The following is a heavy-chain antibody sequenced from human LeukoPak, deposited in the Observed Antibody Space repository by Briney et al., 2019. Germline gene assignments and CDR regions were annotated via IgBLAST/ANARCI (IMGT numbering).Heavy chain of an antibody. J-gene: IGHJ4*02. D-gene: IGHD2-8*01. CDR1: GGSISSSSFH. CDR2: IYYSGNT. CDR3: ARQSNGGGYFDY. Sequence: SETLSLTCTVSGGSISSSSFHWGWIRQPPRKGLEWIGSIYYSGNTYYNPSLKSRVTISVDTSKNQFSLKLSSVIAADTAVYYCARQSNGGGYFDYWGQGTLVTVSS. V-gene: IGHV4-39*01.